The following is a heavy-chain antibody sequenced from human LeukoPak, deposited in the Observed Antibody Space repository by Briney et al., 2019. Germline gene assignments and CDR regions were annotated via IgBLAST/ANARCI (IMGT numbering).Heavy chain of an antibody. J-gene: IGHJ6*03. D-gene: IGHD2-15*01. CDR3: ANEGVAATDRYYYYYMDV. V-gene: IGHV4-59*01. CDR1: GGSISSYY. Sequence: PSETLSLTCTVSGGSISSYYWSWIRQPPGKGLEWIGYIYYSGSNNYNPSLKSRVTISVDTSKNQFSLKLSSVTAADTAVYYCANEGVAATDRYYYYYMDVWGKGTTVTVSS. CDR2: IYYSGSN.